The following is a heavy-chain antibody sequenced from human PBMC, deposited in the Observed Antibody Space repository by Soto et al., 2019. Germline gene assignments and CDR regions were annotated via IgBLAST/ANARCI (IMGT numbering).Heavy chain of an antibody. Sequence: EVQLVESGGGLVQPVGSLRLSCAASGFTFSSYWMHWVRQVPGKGLVWVSRIKGDGSSMNYADSVKGRFTISRDNAKNTLYVQMNSLTAEDTAVYYCGRGIRNYYGVDVWGQGTTVTVSS. CDR2: IKGDGSSM. V-gene: IGHV3-74*01. D-gene: IGHD5-18*01. CDR3: GRGIRNYYGVDV. CDR1: GFTFSSYW. J-gene: IGHJ6*02.